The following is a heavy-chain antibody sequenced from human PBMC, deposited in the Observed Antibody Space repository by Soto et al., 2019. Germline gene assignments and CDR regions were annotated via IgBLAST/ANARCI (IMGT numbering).Heavy chain of an antibody. CDR3: ARASGWKYDFVNYYYYGMDV. Sequence: WETLSLTCTVSGGSVSSGSYYCSWIRQPPGKGLEWIGYIYYSGSTNYNPSLKSRVTISVDTSKNQFPLKLSSVTAADTAVYYCARASGWKYDFVNYYYYGMDVWGQGTTVTVSS. V-gene: IGHV4-61*01. J-gene: IGHJ6*02. CDR1: GGSVSSGSYY. CDR2: IYYSGST. D-gene: IGHD1-7*01.